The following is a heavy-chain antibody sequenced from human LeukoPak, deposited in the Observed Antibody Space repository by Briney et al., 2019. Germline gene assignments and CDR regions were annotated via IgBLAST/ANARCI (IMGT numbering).Heavy chain of an antibody. Sequence: PGGSLRLSCAASGFTVSSNYMSWVRQAPGKGLEWVGRIKSKTDGGTTDYAAPVKDRFTISRDDSKTTLYLQVNSLKTEDTAVYYCNTGTAAADYWGQGTLVTVSS. V-gene: IGHV3-15*01. CDR3: NTGTAAADY. D-gene: IGHD6-25*01. J-gene: IGHJ4*02. CDR1: GFTVSSNY. CDR2: IKSKTDGGTT.